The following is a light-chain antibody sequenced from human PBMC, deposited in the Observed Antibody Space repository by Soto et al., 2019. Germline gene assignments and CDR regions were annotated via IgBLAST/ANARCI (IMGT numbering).Light chain of an antibody. CDR1: QSISSW. CDR3: QLLET. CDR2: DAS. V-gene: IGKV1-5*01. Sequence: DIQMTQSPSTLSASVGDRVTINCRASQSISSWLAWYQQKPGKAPKLLIYDASSLESGVPSRFSGSGSGTEFTLTISSLQPDDFATYYCQLLETFGQGTKV. J-gene: IGKJ1*01.